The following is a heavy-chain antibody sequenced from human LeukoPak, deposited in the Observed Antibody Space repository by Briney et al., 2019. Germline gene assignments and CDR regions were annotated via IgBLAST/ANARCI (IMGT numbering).Heavy chain of an antibody. CDR1: GGSISSGDYY. V-gene: IGHV4-30-4*01. J-gene: IGHJ6*02. CDR3: ARAEPRKNYYYYYGMDV. Sequence: SQTLSLTCTVSGGSISSGDYYWSWIRQPPGKGLEWIGYIYYSGSTYYNPSLKSRVTISVDTSKNQFSLKLSSVTAADTAVYYCARAEPRKNYYYYYGMDVWGQGTTVTVSS. CDR2: IYYSGST. D-gene: IGHD1-14*01.